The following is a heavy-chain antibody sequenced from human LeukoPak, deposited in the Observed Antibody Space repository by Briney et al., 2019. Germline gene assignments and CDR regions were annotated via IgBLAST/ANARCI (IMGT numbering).Heavy chain of an antibody. V-gene: IGHV3-23*01. J-gene: IGHJ4*02. D-gene: IGHD6-25*01. CDR2: ISGSGGST. CDR1: GFTFSSYA. Sequence: GGSLRLSCAASGFTFSSYAMSWVRQAPGKGLEWVSSISGSGGSTYYPDSVKGRFTISRDNSQNTPYLQMNSRRAHDTADDYRAKVLGDFGYSSGWVLFDYWGQGTLVTVSS. CDR3: AKVLGDFGYSSGWVLFDY.